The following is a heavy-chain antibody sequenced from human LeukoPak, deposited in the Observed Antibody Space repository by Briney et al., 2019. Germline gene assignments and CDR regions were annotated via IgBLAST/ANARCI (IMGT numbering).Heavy chain of an antibody. CDR2: IYTDGNT. CDR1: GFTVSSNY. J-gene: IGHJ4*02. CDR3: ATAPLSTTYSFTWEHDY. D-gene: IGHD1/OR15-1a*01. V-gene: IGHV3-66*01. Sequence: GGSLRLSCAASGFTVSSNYMSWVRQAPGKGLEWVSVIYTDGNTYYADSVKGRFTISRDNSKHTLYLQMNSLRAEDTAVYYCATAPLSTTYSFTWEHDYWGQGTLVTVSS.